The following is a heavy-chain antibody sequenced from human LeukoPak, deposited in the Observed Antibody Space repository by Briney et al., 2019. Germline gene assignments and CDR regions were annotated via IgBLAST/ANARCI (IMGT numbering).Heavy chain of an antibody. J-gene: IGHJ4*02. CDR1: GFTFSRYS. CDR2: IWYDGSNY. D-gene: IGHD1-26*01. CDR3: ARDGRALLRDFDY. Sequence: GGSLRLSCAASGFTFSRYSMNWVRQAPGKGLEWVAGIWYDGSNYYYADSVKGRFTISRDNSKNTLYLQMNSLRAEDTGVYYCARDGRALLRDFDYWGQGTPVTVSS. V-gene: IGHV3-33*08.